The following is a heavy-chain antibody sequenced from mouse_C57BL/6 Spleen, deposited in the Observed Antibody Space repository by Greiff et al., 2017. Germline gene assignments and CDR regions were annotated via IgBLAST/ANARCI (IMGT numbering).Heavy chain of an antibody. CDR1: GFTFSNYW. Sequence: EVMLVESGGGLVQPGGSMKLSCVASGFTFSNYWMNWVRQSPEKGLEWVAQIRLKSDNYATHYAESVKGRFTISRDDSKSSVYLQMNNLRAEDTGIYYCTGGDAYWYCDVWGTGTTVTVSS. D-gene: IGHD3-3*01. J-gene: IGHJ1*03. CDR2: IRLKSDNYAT. CDR3: TGGDAYWYCDV. V-gene: IGHV6-3*01.